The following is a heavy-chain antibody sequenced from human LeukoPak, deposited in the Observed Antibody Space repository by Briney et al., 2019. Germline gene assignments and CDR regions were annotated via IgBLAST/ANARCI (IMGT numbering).Heavy chain of an antibody. Sequence: SETLSLTCTVSGGSISSYYWSWIRQPPGKGLEWIGDIYYSGRTNYNPSVKSRVTISLDTSKNQFSLKLRSVTAADTAVYYCARASRDGYNLYYFDYWGQGTLVTVSS. CDR1: GGSISSYY. J-gene: IGHJ4*02. CDR3: ARASRDGYNLYYFDY. V-gene: IGHV4-59*01. D-gene: IGHD5-24*01. CDR2: IYYSGRT.